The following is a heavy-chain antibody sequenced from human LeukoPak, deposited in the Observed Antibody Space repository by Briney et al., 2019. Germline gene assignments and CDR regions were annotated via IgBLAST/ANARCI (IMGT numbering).Heavy chain of an antibody. CDR1: GFTFSNYW. Sequence: GGSLRLSCVASGFTFSNYWMNWVRQAPGKGLEWVANIKEDGSEINYVDSVKGRFTASRDNAKNSVYLQMNSLRADDTAVYYCAREIKWELLVGAFDIWGQGTMVTVSS. D-gene: IGHD1-26*01. CDR2: IKEDGSEI. J-gene: IGHJ3*02. CDR3: AREIKWELLVGAFDI. V-gene: IGHV3-7*01.